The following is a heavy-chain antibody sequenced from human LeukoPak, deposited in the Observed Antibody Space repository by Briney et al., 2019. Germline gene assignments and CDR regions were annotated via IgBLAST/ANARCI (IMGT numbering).Heavy chain of an antibody. J-gene: IGHJ6*03. Sequence: SETLSLTCTVSGGSISSYYWNWIRQPPGKGLEWIGYIFYSGRTSYNPSLKSRVTLSVDTSKNWFSLRLTSVTAADTAVYYCARLYSGYLGSGYYYMDVWGKGTTVTVSS. CDR3: ARLYSGYLGSGYYYMDV. CDR2: IFYSGRT. CDR1: GGSISSYY. D-gene: IGHD5-12*01. V-gene: IGHV4-59*01.